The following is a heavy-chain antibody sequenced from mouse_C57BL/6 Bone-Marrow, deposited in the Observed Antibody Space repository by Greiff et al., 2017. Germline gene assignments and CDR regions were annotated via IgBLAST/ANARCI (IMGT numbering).Heavy chain of an antibody. CDR2: IYPGNSDT. CDR1: GYTFTSYW. Sequence: EVQLQQSGTVLARPGASVKMSCKTSGYTFTSYWMHWVKQRPGQGLEWIGAIYPGNSDTSYNQKFKGKANLTAVTSASTAYMELSSLTNEDSAVYYCTRGHYYGSSFAYWGQGTLVTVSA. J-gene: IGHJ3*01. V-gene: IGHV1-5*01. CDR3: TRGHYYGSSFAY. D-gene: IGHD1-1*01.